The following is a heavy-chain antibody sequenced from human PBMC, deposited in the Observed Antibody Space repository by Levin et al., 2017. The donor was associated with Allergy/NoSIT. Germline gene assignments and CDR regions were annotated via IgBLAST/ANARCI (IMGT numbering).Heavy chain of an antibody. D-gene: IGHD5-12*01. J-gene: IGHJ4*02. V-gene: IGHV3-30*18. CDR3: AKDGSGSRRNSPKPTDY. CDR2: ISYDGSNK. Sequence: TGGSLRLSCAASGFTFSSYGMHWVRQAPGKGLEWVAVISYDGSNKYYADSVKGRFTISRDNSKNTLYLQMNSLRAEDTAVYYCAKDGSGSRRNSPKPTDYWGQGTLVTVSS. CDR1: GFTFSSYG.